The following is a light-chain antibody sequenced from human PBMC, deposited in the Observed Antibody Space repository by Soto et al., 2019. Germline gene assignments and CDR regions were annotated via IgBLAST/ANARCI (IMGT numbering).Light chain of an antibody. CDR2: SAS. CDR1: QAISVY. V-gene: IGKV1-27*01. J-gene: IGKJ5*01. Sequence: DIQMTQSPSSLSASVGDRVTITCRASQAISVYLAWYQQKPGKVPKLLIYSASTLQSGGPSRFSGSGSGTDFTLTISSLQPEDVATYFCQKFNTAPLTFGQGTRREIK. CDR3: QKFNTAPLT.